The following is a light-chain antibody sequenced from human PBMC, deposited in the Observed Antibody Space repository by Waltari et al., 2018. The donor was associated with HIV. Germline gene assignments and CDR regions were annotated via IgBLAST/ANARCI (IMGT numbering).Light chain of an antibody. CDR2: DAS. CDR3: QRYDYLLILT. Sequence: DIQMTQSPSSLSASLGERVTITCQANEDIGNSLHWNHQKPGKDTKLLIYDASNLNTGVPSRFSGSGSGTTFTFSISSLQPDDFATYYCQRYDYLLILTFGPGTTVGL. J-gene: IGKJ3*01. V-gene: IGKV1-33*01. CDR1: EDIGNS.